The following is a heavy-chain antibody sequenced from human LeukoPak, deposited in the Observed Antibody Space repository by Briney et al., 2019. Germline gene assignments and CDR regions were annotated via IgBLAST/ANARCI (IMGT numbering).Heavy chain of an antibody. D-gene: IGHD2-2*01. Sequence: GGSLRLSCAASGFTVSSNHMSWVRQAPGKGLEWVSVIYSGGSTYYADSVKGRFTISRDNSKNTLYLQMNSLRAEDTAVYYCARVIVVVVPAASYYFDYWGQGTPVTVSS. CDR2: IYSGGST. CDR3: ARVIVVVVPAASYYFDY. V-gene: IGHV3-66*01. J-gene: IGHJ4*02. CDR1: GFTVSSNH.